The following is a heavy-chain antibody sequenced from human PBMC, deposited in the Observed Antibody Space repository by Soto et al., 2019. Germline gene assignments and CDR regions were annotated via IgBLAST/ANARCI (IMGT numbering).Heavy chain of an antibody. J-gene: IGHJ6*02. CDR3: ARDTPQDRSGGSCNYGIDV. Sequence: QVQLVGSGGGVVQPGRSLRLSCAASGFTFISYGMHWVRQAPGKGLEWVAVIWSDGSNKYYADSVKGRFTISRDNSKNTLNLKMTSPRAENTAVYYCARDTPQDRSGGSCNYGIDVWGQGTTVTVSS. CDR1: GFTFISYG. V-gene: IGHV3-33*01. CDR2: IWSDGSNK. D-gene: IGHD2-15*01.